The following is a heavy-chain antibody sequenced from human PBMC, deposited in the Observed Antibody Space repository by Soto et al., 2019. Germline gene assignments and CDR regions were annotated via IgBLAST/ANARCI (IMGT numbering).Heavy chain of an antibody. CDR3: TRGPRPSSTGTGAL. CDR2: ISDDGARI. CDR1: GFTFSSYA. D-gene: IGHD1-1*01. V-gene: IGHV3-74*01. J-gene: IGHJ4*02. Sequence: PXGSLRLSCSASGFTFSSYAMHWVRQAAGKGLEWVSRISDDGARIDYADFVKGRFTIARDNAKNTLFLQMRSLRGEDTAVYYCTRGPRPSSTGTGALWGRGALVTVSS.